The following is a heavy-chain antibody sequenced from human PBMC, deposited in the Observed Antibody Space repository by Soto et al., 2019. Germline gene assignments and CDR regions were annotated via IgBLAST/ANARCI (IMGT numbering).Heavy chain of an antibody. CDR3: ARDGSDSSGLVGAFDI. Sequence: ASETLSLTCTVSGGSISSYYWSWIRQPPGKGLEWIGYIYYSGSTNCNPSLKSRVTISVDTSKNQFSLKLSSVTAADTAVYYCARDGSDSSGLVGAFDIWGQGTMVTVSS. CDR2: IYYSGST. V-gene: IGHV4-59*01. D-gene: IGHD3-22*01. CDR1: GGSISSYY. J-gene: IGHJ3*02.